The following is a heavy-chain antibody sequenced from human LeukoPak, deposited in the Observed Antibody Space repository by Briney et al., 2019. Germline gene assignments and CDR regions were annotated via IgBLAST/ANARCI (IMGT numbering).Heavy chain of an antibody. V-gene: IGHV5-51*01. CDR3: ARANRYCSGGSCYSGKFDY. CDR1: RDSFTSYW. D-gene: IGHD2-15*01. CDR2: IYTGDSDT. Sequence: GESLQISCTGSRDSFTSYWIGWVRPTPGKGLEWMGIIYTGDSDTRYSPSFQGQVTISADKSINTAYLQWSSLKASDTAMYYCARANRYCSGGSCYSGKFDYWGQGTLVTVSS. J-gene: IGHJ4*02.